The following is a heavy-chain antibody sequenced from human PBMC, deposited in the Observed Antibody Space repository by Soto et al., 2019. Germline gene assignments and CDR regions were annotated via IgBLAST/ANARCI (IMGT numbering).Heavy chain of an antibody. J-gene: IGHJ6*02. D-gene: IGHD3-10*01. CDR1: GGSISSSSYY. CDR2: IYYSGST. V-gene: IGHV4-39*07. Sequence: SETLSLTCTVSGGSISSSSYYWGWIRQPPGKGLEWIGSIYYSGSTYYNPSLKSRVTISVDTSKNQFSLKLSSVTAADTAVYYCARVVGSMVRGVIVYYYGMDVWGQGTTVTVSS. CDR3: ARVVGSMVRGVIVYYYGMDV.